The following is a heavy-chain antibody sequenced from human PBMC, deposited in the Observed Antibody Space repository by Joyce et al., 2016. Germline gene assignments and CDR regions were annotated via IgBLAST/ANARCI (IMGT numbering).Heavy chain of an antibody. Sequence: QVQLVQSGTEVGKPGASVRVSCRSSGYNFNAYYIHWVRLAPGHGPEWMGWIKSDSGATDYAPKFQGRVTMTRDTAITTTDMELTSLTSDDMAVYFCARGVLGPAWFDPWGQGTRVIVSS. CDR2: IKSDSGAT. CDR3: ARGVLGPAWFDP. V-gene: IGHV1-2*02. CDR1: GYNFNAYY. J-gene: IGHJ5*02.